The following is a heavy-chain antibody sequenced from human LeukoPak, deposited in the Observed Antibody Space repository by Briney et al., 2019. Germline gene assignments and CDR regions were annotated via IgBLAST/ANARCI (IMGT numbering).Heavy chain of an antibody. V-gene: IGHV1-2*02. CDR3: ARPHEGFTIFGVVI. D-gene: IGHD3-3*01. CDR1: GYTFTGYY. CDR2: INPNSGGT. Sequence: GASVKVSCKASGYTFTGYYIHWVRQAPGQGLEWMGWINPNSGGTNYAQKFQGRVTMTRDTSISTAYMELSRLRSDDTAVYYCARPHEGFTIFGVVIWGQGTLVTVSS. J-gene: IGHJ4*02.